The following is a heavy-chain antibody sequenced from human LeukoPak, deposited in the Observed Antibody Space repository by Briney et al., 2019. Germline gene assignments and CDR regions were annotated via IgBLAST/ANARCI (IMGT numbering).Heavy chain of an antibody. CDR3: ARDWFGGWFDP. D-gene: IGHD3-10*01. CDR1: GGSISSSSYY. V-gene: IGHV4-61*01. Sequence: SETLSLTCTVSGGSISSSSYYWSWIRQPPGKGLEWIGYIYYSGSTNYNPSLKSRVTISVDTSKNQFSLKLSSVTAADTAVYYCARDWFGGWFDPWGQGTLVTVSS. J-gene: IGHJ5*02. CDR2: IYYSGST.